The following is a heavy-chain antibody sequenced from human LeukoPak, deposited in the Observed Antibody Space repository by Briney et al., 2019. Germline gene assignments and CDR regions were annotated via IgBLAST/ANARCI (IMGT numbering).Heavy chain of an antibody. CDR1: GFTFSSYG. D-gene: IGHD3-9*01. Sequence: GGSLRLSCAASGFTFSSYGTHWVRQAPGKGLEWGAFIRDDGSNKYYADSVKGRFTISRDNSKNTLYLQMNSLRAEDTAVYYCAKDDIYGPFDYWGQGTLVTVSS. CDR2: IRDDGSNK. V-gene: IGHV3-30*02. CDR3: AKDDIYGPFDY. J-gene: IGHJ4*02.